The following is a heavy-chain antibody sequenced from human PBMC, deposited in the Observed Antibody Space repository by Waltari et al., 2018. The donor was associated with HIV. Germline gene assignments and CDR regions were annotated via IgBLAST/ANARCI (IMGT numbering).Heavy chain of an antibody. CDR1: GFPFSNYG. J-gene: IGHJ4*02. Sequence: QVQLVESGGGVVPPGGSLRLSCTAAGFPFSNYGMYWVRQAPGKGMQWVAFIRYDGTNKYYADSVKGRFIISRDNSKTTLSLQMHSLRAEDTAVYYCAKAPHHYDSSGPVYWGQGTLVTVSS. D-gene: IGHD3-22*01. CDR2: IRYDGTNK. V-gene: IGHV3-30*02. CDR3: AKAPHHYDSSGPVY.